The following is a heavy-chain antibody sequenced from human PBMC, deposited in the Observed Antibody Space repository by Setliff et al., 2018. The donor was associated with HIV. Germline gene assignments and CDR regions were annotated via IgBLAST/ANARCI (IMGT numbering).Heavy chain of an antibody. V-gene: IGHV3-48*03. CDR1: GFTFSSYE. Sequence: PGGSLRLSCAASGFTFSSYEMNWVRQAPGKGLEWVSYISSSGSTIYYADSVKGRFAISRDNAKNSLYLQMNSLRAEDTAVYYCARARKGDWNLSYWFDPWGQGTLVTVSS. CDR3: ARARKGDWNLSYWFDP. CDR2: ISSSGSTI. D-gene: IGHD1-1*01. J-gene: IGHJ5*02.